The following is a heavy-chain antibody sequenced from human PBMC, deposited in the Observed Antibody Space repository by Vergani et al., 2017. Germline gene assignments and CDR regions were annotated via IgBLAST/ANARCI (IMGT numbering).Heavy chain of an antibody. V-gene: IGHV4-34*01. CDR1: GGSFSGYY. J-gene: IGHJ4*02. D-gene: IGHD3-10*01. CDR2: INHRGST. Sequence: QVQLQQWGAGLLKPSETLSLTCAVYGGSFSGYYWSWIRQPPGKGLEWIGEINHRGSTNYNPSLKSRVTISVDTSKNQFSLKLSSVTAADTAVYYCARVSGLYYFDYWGQGTLVTVSS. CDR3: ARVSGLYYFDY.